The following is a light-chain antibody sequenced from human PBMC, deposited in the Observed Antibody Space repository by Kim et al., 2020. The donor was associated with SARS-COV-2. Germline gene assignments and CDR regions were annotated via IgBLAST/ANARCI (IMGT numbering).Light chain of an antibody. J-gene: IGKJ5*01. V-gene: IGKV3D-15*01. CDR3: QQYKNWPPIT. CDR2: GAS. Sequence: EVVMTQSPATLSVSPGERATLSCRASQSVSTDLAWYQQKSGQAPRLLIYGASTRATGIPARFSGSGSGIEFTLTISGLQSEDLAVYYCQQYKNWPPITFGQGTRLEIK. CDR1: QSVSTD.